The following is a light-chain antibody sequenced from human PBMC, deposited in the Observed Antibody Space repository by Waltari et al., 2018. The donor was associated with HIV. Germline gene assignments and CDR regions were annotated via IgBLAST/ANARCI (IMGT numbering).Light chain of an antibody. CDR3: SAYAGSDWV. CDR1: TSDVGGYNF. V-gene: IGLV2-8*01. Sequence: QSACTQPPAASVSPAQSVTISCTGTTSDVGGYNFVSWYQQHPGKAPKYIRYEVITRRVGVPVRVSGSKSGNTASLTVRGLEAEAEDDYDCSAYAGSDWVFGGGTKLTVL. J-gene: IGLJ3*02. CDR2: EVI.